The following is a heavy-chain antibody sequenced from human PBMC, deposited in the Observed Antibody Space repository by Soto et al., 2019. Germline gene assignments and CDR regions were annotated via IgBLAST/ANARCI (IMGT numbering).Heavy chain of an antibody. V-gene: IGHV3-48*02. D-gene: IGHD3-10*01. CDR3: ARDSSMFRGVNSPFDY. J-gene: IGHJ4*02. CDR2: ISTSSSTI. CDR1: GFTFSTYN. Sequence: PGGSLRLSCAASGFTFSTYNMNWARQAPGKGLEWVSYISTSSSTIYYADSVKGRFTISRDNAQNSLYLQMNSLRDEDTAVYYCARDSSMFRGVNSPFDYWGQGTLVTVSS.